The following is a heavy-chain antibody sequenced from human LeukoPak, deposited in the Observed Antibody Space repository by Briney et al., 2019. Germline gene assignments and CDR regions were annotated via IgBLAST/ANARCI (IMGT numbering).Heavy chain of an antibody. J-gene: IGHJ4*02. CDR1: GYTFTSYT. V-gene: IGHV1-3*04. D-gene: IGHD6-13*01. Sequence: ASVKVSFKASGYTFTSYTIHWLRQAPGQRIEWMGWINIGDGYTKYSQKFQGRVTFTRDTSASTTYMELSSLRSEDTAVYYCARGIAAAGYYFDYWGQGTLVTVSS. CDR2: INIGDGYT. CDR3: ARGIAAAGYYFDY.